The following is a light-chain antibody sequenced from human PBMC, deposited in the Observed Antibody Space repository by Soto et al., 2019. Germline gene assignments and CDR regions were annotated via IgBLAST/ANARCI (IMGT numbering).Light chain of an antibody. J-gene: IGLJ2*01. Sequence: QSALTQPRSVSGSPGQSVTISCTGTSSDVGGYNYVSWYQQHPGKAPKLLIYAVNKRPSGVPDRFSGSKSGNTASLTISGLQAEDETDYYCCSYAGPYTSFGGGTKLTVL. CDR3: CSYAGPYTS. CDR1: SSDVGGYNY. V-gene: IGLV2-11*01. CDR2: AVN.